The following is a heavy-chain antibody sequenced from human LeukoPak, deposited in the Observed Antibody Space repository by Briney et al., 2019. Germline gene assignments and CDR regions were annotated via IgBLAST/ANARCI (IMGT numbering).Heavy chain of an antibody. CDR3: ARPLGYCSSTSCYNWFDP. V-gene: IGHV4-38-2*02. Sequence: PSETLSLTCTVSGYSISSGYYWGWIRQPPGKGLEWIGSIYHSGSTYYNPSLKSRVTISVDTSKNQFSLKLSSVTAADTAVYYCARPLGYCSSTSCYNWFDPWGQGTLVTVSS. D-gene: IGHD2-2*03. J-gene: IGHJ5*02. CDR2: IYHSGST. CDR1: GYSISSGYY.